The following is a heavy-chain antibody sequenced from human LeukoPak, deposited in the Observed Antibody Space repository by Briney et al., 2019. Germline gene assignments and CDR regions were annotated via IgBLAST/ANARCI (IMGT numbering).Heavy chain of an antibody. V-gene: IGHV3-53*01. CDR3: ARGGGYYAIDY. Sequence: PGKSLRLSCAASGFIVNSNYMNWVRQAPGKGLEWVSVLYSDDTTYYADSVKGRFTISRDNSKNTLYLQMNNLRAEDTAVYYCARGGGYYAIDYWGQGTLVTVSS. CDR1: GFIVNSNY. D-gene: IGHD1-26*01. CDR2: LYSDDTT. J-gene: IGHJ4*02.